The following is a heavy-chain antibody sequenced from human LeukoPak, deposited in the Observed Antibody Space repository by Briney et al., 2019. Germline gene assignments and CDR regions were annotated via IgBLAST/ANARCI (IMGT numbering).Heavy chain of an antibody. V-gene: IGHV3-21*01. D-gene: IGHD6-13*01. CDR1: GFTFSTYS. J-gene: IGHJ5*02. Sequence: PGGSLRLSCAASGFTFSTYSMNWVRQAPGKGLEWVSSISSSSSYIYYADSVKGRFTISRDNAKNSLYLQMNSLRAEDTAVYYCCGSEGYGSPDNWLDPWGQGTLVTVSS. CDR3: CGSEGYGSPDNWLDP. CDR2: ISSSSSYI.